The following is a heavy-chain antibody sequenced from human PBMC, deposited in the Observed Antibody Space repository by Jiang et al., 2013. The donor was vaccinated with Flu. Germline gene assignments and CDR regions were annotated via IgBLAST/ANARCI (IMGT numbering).Heavy chain of an antibody. CDR1: GFTFSNAW. V-gene: IGHV3-15*01. J-gene: IGHJ4*02. CDR3: TIMWGYGGDY. Sequence: VQLLESGGGLVNPGGSLRLSCAASGFTFSNAWMTWVRQAPGKGLEWVGRIKTKTDGGTTDYAAPVKGRFTISRDDSKNTLYMQMNSLKTEDTAVYYCTIMWGYGGDYWGQGTLVTVSS. D-gene: IGHD3-16*01. CDR2: IKTKTDGGTT.